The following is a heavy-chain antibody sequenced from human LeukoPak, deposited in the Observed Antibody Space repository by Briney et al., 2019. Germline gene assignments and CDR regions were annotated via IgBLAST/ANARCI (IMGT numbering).Heavy chain of an antibody. CDR2: INSDGSST. V-gene: IGHV3-74*01. J-gene: IGHJ3*02. D-gene: IGHD3-22*01. CDR3: ARTSMIVVVPGAFDI. CDR1: GFTFSTYW. Sequence: GGSLRLSCAASGFTFSTYWMHWVRQAPGKGLVWVSHINSDGSSTTYADSVKGRFTISRDNAKNTLYLQMGSLRAEDKAVYYCARTSMIVVVPGAFDIWGQGTMVTVSS.